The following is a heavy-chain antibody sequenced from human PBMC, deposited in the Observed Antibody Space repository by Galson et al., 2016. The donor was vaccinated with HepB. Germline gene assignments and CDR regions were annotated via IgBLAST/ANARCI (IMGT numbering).Heavy chain of an antibody. CDR2: VSYDGXXK. Sequence: RLSCAASXXXFSNYXXHWVXXAPGKGLEXXXVVSYDGXXKYYAGSVRGRFTISRDNSKNTLYLQXNSLIAEDTAXYYCARSRGFXGSGSYWAVLDIWGQGXLVTVSS. D-gene: IGHD3-10*01. J-gene: IGHJ1*01. CDR3: ARSRGFXGSGSYWAVLDI. CDR1: XXXFSNYX. V-gene: IGHV3-30*04.